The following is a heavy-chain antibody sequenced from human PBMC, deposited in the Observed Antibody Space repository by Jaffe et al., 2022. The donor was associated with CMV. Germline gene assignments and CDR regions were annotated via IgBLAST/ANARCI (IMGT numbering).Heavy chain of an antibody. CDR3: ARRDTLAVAGRFRVAFDI. CDR1: GYSFTSYW. J-gene: IGHJ3*02. Sequence: EVQLVQSGAEVKKPGESLRISCKGSGYSFTSYWISWVRQMPGKGLEWMGRIDPSDSYTNYSPSFQGHVTISADKSISTAYLQWSSLKASDTAMYYCARRDTLAVAGRFRVAFDIWGQGTMVTVSS. V-gene: IGHV5-10-1*03. CDR2: IDPSDSYT. D-gene: IGHD6-19*01.